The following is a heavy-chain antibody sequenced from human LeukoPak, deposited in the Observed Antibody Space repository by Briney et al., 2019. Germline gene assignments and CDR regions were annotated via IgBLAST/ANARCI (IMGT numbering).Heavy chain of an antibody. J-gene: IGHJ3*02. CDR3: AREPRHTGVAFDI. D-gene: IGHD2-8*02. CDR1: GGSISSYY. V-gene: IGHV4-59*01. CDR2: IYSSGST. Sequence: SETLSLTCTVSGGSISSYYWSWIRQPPGKGLEWIGRIYSSGSTKYNPSLKSRVTISVDTSKNQFSLKLSSVTAADTAVYYCAREPRHTGVAFDIWGQGTMITVSS.